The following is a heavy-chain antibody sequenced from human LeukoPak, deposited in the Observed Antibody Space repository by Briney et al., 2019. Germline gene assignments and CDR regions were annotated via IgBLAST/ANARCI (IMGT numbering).Heavy chain of an antibody. D-gene: IGHD1-26*01. CDR1: GGSISSGGYY. J-gene: IGHJ4*02. CDR2: IYYSGST. Sequence: SETLSLTCTVPGGSISSGGYYWSWIRQHPGKGLEWIGYIYYSGSTYYNPSLKSRVTISVDTSKNQFSLKLSSVTAADTAVYYCARSGQPREIDYWGQGTLVTVSS. V-gene: IGHV4-31*03. CDR3: ARSGQPREIDY.